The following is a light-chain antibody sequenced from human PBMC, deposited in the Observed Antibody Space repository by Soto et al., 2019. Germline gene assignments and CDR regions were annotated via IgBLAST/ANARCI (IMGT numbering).Light chain of an antibody. Sequence: DIVMTQSPASLAVSRGERATKNCKSSQSVLSSSKNKNYLAWYQQKPGQPPKLLISWASTRESGVPDRFSGSGSGTDFTLTISSLQAEDVAVYYCQQYYSTPWTFGQGTKVEIK. CDR3: QQYYSTPWT. CDR2: WAS. V-gene: IGKV4-1*01. J-gene: IGKJ1*01. CDR1: QSVLSSSKNKNY.